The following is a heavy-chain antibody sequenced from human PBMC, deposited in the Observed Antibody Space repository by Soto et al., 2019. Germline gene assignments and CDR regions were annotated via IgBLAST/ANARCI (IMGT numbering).Heavy chain of an antibody. J-gene: IGHJ4*02. CDR2: IYSTGTT. V-gene: IGHV3-53*01. CDR3: AKDGRGSGSLYNSFGD. Sequence: EVQLVESGGGMIQPGGSLKLSCAASGFTVVNNYMSWVRQAPGKGLEWVSLIYSTGTTKYADSVKGRFTVYRDNAKHTLYLQMNCLCAEDTVVYYGAKDGRGSGSLYNSFGDWGQGTLVTVSS. CDR1: GFTVVNNY. D-gene: IGHD3-10*01.